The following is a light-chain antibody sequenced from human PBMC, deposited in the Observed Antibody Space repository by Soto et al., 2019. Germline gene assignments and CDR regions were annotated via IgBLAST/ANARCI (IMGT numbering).Light chain of an antibody. CDR3: QHRYSWPLP. Sequence: EIVLTQSPAMLYLSPGERAALSCRASQSISAYLAWYQQKPGQAPRLVIYDVSSRATGIPDRFSASGSGTDFTLTISSLDPEDFATYFCQHRYSWPLPVGQETRLQL. J-gene: IGKJ5*01. CDR1: QSISAY. V-gene: IGKV3-11*01. CDR2: DVS.